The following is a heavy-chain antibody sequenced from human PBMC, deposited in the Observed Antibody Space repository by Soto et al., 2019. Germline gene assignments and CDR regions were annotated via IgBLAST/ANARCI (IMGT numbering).Heavy chain of an antibody. CDR1: GVTFSSYA. CDR3: AKTVRYLDWPGDY. V-gene: IGHV3-23*01. CDR2: ISGSGGST. D-gene: IGHD3-9*01. J-gene: IGHJ4*02. Sequence: GGSLRLCCAASGVTFSSYAMSWVRQAPGKGLEWVSAISGSGGSTYYADSVKGRFTISRDNSKNTLYLQMNSLRAEDTAVYYCAKTVRYLDWPGDYWGQGTLVTVSS.